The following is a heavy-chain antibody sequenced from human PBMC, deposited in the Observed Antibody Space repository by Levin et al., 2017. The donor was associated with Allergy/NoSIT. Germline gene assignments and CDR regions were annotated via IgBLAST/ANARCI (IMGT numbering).Heavy chain of an antibody. CDR3: GCAGYGDYVAY. Sequence: GESLKISCAASGFTFSSYWMHWVRQAPGKGLVWVSRINSDGSSTSYADSVKGRFTISRDNAKNTLYLQMNSLRAEDTAVYYCGCAGYGDYVAYWGQGTLVTVSS. CDR1: GFTFSSYW. CDR2: INSDGSST. D-gene: IGHD4-17*01. J-gene: IGHJ4*02. V-gene: IGHV3-74*01.